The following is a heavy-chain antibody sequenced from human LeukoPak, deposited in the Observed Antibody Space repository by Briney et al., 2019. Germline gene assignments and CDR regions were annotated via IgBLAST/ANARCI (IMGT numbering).Heavy chain of an antibody. V-gene: IGHV4-39*01. CDR2: IYYSGST. D-gene: IGHD3-10*01. CDR3: ARTAYYYGSGSYCKL. CDR1: GGSISSSSYY. J-gene: IGHJ4*02. Sequence: PSETLSLTCTVSGGSISSSSYYWGWIRQPPGKGLEWIGSIYYSGSTYYNPSLKSRVTISVDTSKNQFSLKLSSVTAADTAVYYCARTAYYYGSGSYCKLWGQGTLVTVSS.